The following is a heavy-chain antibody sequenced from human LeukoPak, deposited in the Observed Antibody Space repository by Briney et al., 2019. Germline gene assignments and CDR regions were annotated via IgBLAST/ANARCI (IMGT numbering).Heavy chain of an antibody. V-gene: IGHV4-34*01. CDR3: AREDTVTRVPDY. J-gene: IGHJ4*02. D-gene: IGHD4-17*01. Sequence: SETLSLTCAVYGGSFSGYYWSWIRQPPGKGLEWIGEINHSGSTNYNPSLKSRVTISVDTSKNKFSLQLSSVTAADTAVYYCAREDTVTRVPDYWGQGTLVTVSS. CDR2: INHSGST. CDR1: GGSFSGYY.